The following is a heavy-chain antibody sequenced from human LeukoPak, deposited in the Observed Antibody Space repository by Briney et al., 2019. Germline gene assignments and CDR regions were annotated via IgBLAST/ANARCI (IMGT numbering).Heavy chain of an antibody. CDR1: GFTFSSYS. D-gene: IGHD6-19*01. J-gene: IGHJ5*02. CDR2: ISSSSSYI. CDR3: ARVKGSSGWFNWFDP. Sequence: GGSLRLSCAASGFTFSSYSMNWVRQAPGKGLEWVSSISSSSSYIYYADSVKGRFTISRDNAKNSLYLQMNSLRAEDTAVYYCARVKGSSGWFNWFDPWGQGTLVTVSS. V-gene: IGHV3-21*01.